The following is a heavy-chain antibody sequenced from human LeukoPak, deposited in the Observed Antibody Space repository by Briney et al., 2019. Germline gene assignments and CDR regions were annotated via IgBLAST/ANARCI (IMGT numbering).Heavy chain of an antibody. D-gene: IGHD3-10*01. V-gene: IGHV4-59*01. Sequence: SETLSLTCAVYGGSFSSYYWSWIRQPPGKGLEWIGYIYYSGSTNYNPSLKSRVTISVDTSKNQFSLKLSSVTAADTAVYYCARIEAGSYYYGSGSSSGFDYWGQGTLVTVSS. CDR1: GGSFSSYY. CDR2: IYYSGST. J-gene: IGHJ4*02. CDR3: ARIEAGSYYYGSGSSSGFDY.